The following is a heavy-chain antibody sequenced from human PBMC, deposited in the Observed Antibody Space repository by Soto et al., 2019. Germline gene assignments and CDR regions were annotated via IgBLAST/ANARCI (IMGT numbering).Heavy chain of an antibody. Sequence: QVQLQESGPGLVKPSETLSLTCTVSGGSISSYYWSWIRQPPGKGLEWIGYIYYSGSTKYNPSLKSRVTISVDTSKNQFSLKLSSVTAADTAVYYCARDHLGGYPYYYYGMDVWGQGTTVTVSS. V-gene: IGHV4-59*01. CDR1: GGSISSYY. D-gene: IGHD5-12*01. CDR3: ARDHLGGYPYYYYGMDV. J-gene: IGHJ6*02. CDR2: IYYSGST.